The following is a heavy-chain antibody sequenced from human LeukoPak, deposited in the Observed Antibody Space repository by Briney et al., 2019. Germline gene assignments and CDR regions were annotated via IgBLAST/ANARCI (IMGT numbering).Heavy chain of an antibody. CDR3: ARARWEGYCLDY. Sequence: GGSLRLSCAASGFTVSSNYMSWVRQAPGKRLEWVSFLYSGGTTYYTDSVKGRFTISRDDSKNTLYLQMNSLRAEDTAVYYCARARWEGYCLDYWGQGTLVTVSS. D-gene: IGHD2-15*01. J-gene: IGHJ4*02. CDR2: LYSGGTT. V-gene: IGHV3-53*01. CDR1: GFTVSSNY.